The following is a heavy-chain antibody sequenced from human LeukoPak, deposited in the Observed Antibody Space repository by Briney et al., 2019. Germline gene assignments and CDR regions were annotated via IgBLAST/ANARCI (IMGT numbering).Heavy chain of an antibody. D-gene: IGHD3-10*01. CDR1: GGSISSSSYY. J-gene: IGHJ5*02. CDR3: ARSPWFGELSWFDP. Sequence: SETLSLTCTVSGGSISSSSYYWGWIRQPPGKGLEWIGSIYYSGSTYYNPSLKSRVTISVDTSKNQFSLKLSSVTAADTAVYYCARSPWFGELSWFDPWGQGTLVTVSS. CDR2: IYYSGST. V-gene: IGHV4-39*07.